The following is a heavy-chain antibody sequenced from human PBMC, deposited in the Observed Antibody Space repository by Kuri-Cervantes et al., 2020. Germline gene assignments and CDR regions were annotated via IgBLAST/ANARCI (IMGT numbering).Heavy chain of an antibody. Sequence: SQTLSLTCAVSGGSISSGGYSWSWIRQPPGKGLEWIGYIYHSGSTYYNPSLKSRVTISVDRSKNQFSLKLSSVTAADTAVYYCARRTGYTAMDDSSGEGFDYWGQGTLVTVSS. CDR2: IYHSGST. V-gene: IGHV4-30-2*01. J-gene: IGHJ4*02. D-gene: IGHD3-22*01. CDR1: GGSISSGGYS. CDR3: ARRTGYTAMDDSSGEGFDY.